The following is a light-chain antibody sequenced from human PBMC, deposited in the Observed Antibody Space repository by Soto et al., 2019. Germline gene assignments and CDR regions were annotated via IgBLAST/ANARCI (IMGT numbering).Light chain of an antibody. J-gene: IGLJ1*01. Sequence: QLVLTQPPSVSGAPGQRVTISCTGSSSNIGAGSEVHWYQHLPGTAPKLLIFGYSNRHSGVPDRFSGSKSGTSASLAITGLQAEDAADYYCQSYDSSLSGYVFGTGTKLTVL. CDR1: SSNIGAGSE. CDR2: GYS. V-gene: IGLV1-40*01. CDR3: QSYDSSLSGYV.